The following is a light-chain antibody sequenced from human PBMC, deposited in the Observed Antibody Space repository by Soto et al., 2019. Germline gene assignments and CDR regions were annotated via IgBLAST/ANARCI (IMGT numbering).Light chain of an antibody. CDR1: SSDVGGYDY. Sequence: QSVLTQPASVSGSPGQSITISCTGTSSDVGGYDYVSWYQLHPGKAPKLMVFEVSNRPSGVSYRFSGSKSGNTASLTISGLQAEDEADYHCCSYAGSHTPWVFGGGTKLTVL. CDR3: CSYAGSHTPWV. CDR2: EVS. V-gene: IGLV2-14*01. J-gene: IGLJ3*02.